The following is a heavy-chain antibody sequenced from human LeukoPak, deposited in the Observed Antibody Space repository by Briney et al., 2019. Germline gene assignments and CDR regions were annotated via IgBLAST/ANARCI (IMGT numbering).Heavy chain of an antibody. CDR1: GDSFSTYW. Sequence: GESLKISCNVSGDSFSTYWIAWVRQRPGKGLEWMGIIYPGDSDTRYSPSFQGQVTISADKSISTAYLQWRSLKASDTAMYYCARHVLSSSPFVYWGQGTLVTVSS. CDR3: ARHVLSSSPFVY. V-gene: IGHV5-51*01. J-gene: IGHJ4*02. CDR2: IYPGDSDT. D-gene: IGHD6-6*01.